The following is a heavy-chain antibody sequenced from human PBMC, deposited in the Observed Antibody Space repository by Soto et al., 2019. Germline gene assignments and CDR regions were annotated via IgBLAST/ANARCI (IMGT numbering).Heavy chain of an antibody. CDR2: TRNKANSYTT. V-gene: IGHV3-72*01. J-gene: IGHJ5*02. CDR1: GFTFGDHH. Sequence: EVQLVESGGNLVQPGGSLRLSCAASGFTFGDHHMDWVRQAPGKGLEWVGRTRNKANSYTTEYAASVKGRFTISRDDSKNSLYLQMNSLKTEDTAVYYCSRDLGSWGQGTLVTVSS. CDR3: SRDLGS.